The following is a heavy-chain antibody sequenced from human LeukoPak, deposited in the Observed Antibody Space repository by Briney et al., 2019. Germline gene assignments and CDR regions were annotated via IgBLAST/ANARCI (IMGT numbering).Heavy chain of an antibody. V-gene: IGHV3-7*01. CDR1: GFTFSTYW. J-gene: IGHJ4*02. CDR2: IKQDGSEK. CDR3: ARERQNKDFWSGGDY. D-gene: IGHD3-3*01. Sequence: GGSLRLSCAASGFTFSTYWMSWVRQAPGKGLEWVANIKQDGSEKYYVDSVKGRFTISRDNAKNSLYLQMNTLRLEDTAVYYCARERQNKDFWSGGDYWGQGTLVTVSS.